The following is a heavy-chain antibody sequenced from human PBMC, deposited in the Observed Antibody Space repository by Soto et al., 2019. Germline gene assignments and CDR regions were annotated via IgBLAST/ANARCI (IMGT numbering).Heavy chain of an antibody. V-gene: IGHV4-4*07. CDR3: AREGDDRHFFFDS. CDR1: GRSMISYY. J-gene: IGHJ4*02. D-gene: IGHD3-3*02. Sequence: QLQESGPGLVKPSETLSLICNVSGRSMISYYWSWLRQPAGKGLEWIGRVYTEGNTNYNPSLKSRVTMSVDTSKSQFSLKLTSVTAADTAVYYCAREGDDRHFFFDSWGQGTLVTVSS. CDR2: VYTEGNT.